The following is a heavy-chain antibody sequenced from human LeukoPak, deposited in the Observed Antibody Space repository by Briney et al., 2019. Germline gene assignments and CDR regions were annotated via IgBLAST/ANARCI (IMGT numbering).Heavy chain of an antibody. V-gene: IGHV4-4*07. CDR2: IYTSGST. CDR1: GGSISSYY. CDR3: ARGRPDIDFWSGYDAFDI. J-gene: IGHJ3*02. D-gene: IGHD3-3*01. Sequence: SETLSLTCTVSGGSISSYYWSWIRQPAGKGLEWIGRIYTSGSTNYNPSLKSRVTISVDTSKNQFSLKLSSVTAADTAVYYCARGRPDIDFWSGYDAFDIWGQGTMVTVSS.